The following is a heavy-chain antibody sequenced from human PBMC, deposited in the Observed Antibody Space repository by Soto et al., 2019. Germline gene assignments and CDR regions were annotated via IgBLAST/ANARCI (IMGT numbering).Heavy chain of an antibody. CDR3: TGAYYDIDGYIRDP. Sequence: QVQPQESGPGLVKPSETLSLTCSVSGGSISSGYWTWIRHPPGKRLEWIGYICLGGSINYNHSLKSPVIISVDTAKNQFSLSLSSVTAADTAVYYCTGAYYDIDGYIRDPWGQGTSVTVSS. CDR1: GGSISSGY. V-gene: IGHV4-59*01. CDR2: ICLGGSI. J-gene: IGHJ5*02. D-gene: IGHD3-22*01.